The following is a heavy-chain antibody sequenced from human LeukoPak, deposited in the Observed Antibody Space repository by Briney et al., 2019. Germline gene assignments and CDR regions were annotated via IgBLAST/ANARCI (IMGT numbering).Heavy chain of an antibody. D-gene: IGHD6-19*01. J-gene: IGHJ4*02. CDR2: INPNRGGT. CDR1: GYTFAGYY. V-gene: IGHV1-2*02. CDR3: ARDVRAVAGHFDY. Sequence: ASVKVSCKASGYTFAGYYVHWVRQAPGQGLEWMGWINPNRGGTNYAQKFQGRVTMTRDTSISTAYMELSRLRSDDTAVYYCARDVRAVAGHFDYWGQGTLVTVSS.